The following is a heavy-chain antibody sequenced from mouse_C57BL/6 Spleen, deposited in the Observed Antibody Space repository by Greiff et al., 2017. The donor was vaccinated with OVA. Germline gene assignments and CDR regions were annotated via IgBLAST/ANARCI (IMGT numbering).Heavy chain of an antibody. CDR1: GYTFTDYY. Sequence: EVQLQQSGPELVKPGASVKISCKASGYTFTDYYMNWVKQSHGKSLEWIGDINPNNGGTSYNQKFKGKATLTVDKSSSTAYMELRSLTSEDSAVYYCARYDGDYWGQGTTLTVSS. V-gene: IGHV1-26*01. CDR2: INPNNGGT. D-gene: IGHD2-3*01. CDR3: ARYDGDY. J-gene: IGHJ2*01.